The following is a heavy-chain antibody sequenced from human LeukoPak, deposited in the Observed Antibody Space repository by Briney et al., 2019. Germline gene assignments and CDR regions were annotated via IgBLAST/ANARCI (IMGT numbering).Heavy chain of an antibody. CDR1: GFTFRTYA. V-gene: IGHV3-23*01. D-gene: IGHD1-26*01. Sequence: GGSLRLSCVASGFTFRTYAMAWVRQAPGKGLEWVSSIGTSFDTYYADSVNGRFTITRDNSKNTLFLQMNSLRAEDTAVYFCAKYGLVGSTRWFDPWGQGTLVTVSS. CDR2: IGTSFDT. J-gene: IGHJ5*02. CDR3: AKYGLVGSTRWFDP.